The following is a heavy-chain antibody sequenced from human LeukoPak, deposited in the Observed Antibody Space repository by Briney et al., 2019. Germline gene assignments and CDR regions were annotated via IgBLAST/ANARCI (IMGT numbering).Heavy chain of an antibody. J-gene: IGHJ4*02. V-gene: IGHV1-46*01. CDR1: GYTFTSYY. D-gene: IGHD2-15*01. CDR3: ARWSCRGGSCYADY. Sequence: ASVKVSCKASGYTFTSYYMHWVRQAPGQGLAWMGIINPSGGSTSYAQKFQGRVTMTRDMSTSTAYMELSRLRSDDTAVYYCARWSCRGGSCYADYWGQGTLVSVSS. CDR2: INPSGGST.